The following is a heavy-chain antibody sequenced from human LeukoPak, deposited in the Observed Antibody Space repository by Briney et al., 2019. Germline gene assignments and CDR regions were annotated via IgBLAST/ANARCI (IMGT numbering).Heavy chain of an antibody. CDR2: ISGSGGST. V-gene: IGHV3-23*01. D-gene: IGHD3-3*01. J-gene: IGHJ4*02. CDR1: GFSFSSYA. Sequence: PGGSLRLSCAASGFSFSSYAMSWVRQAPGRGLEWVSAISGSGGSTYYADSVKGRFTISRDNSKNTLYLQRISLRAEDTAVYYSAKAISGITISYFDYWGQGTLVTVSS. CDR3: AKAISGITISYFDY.